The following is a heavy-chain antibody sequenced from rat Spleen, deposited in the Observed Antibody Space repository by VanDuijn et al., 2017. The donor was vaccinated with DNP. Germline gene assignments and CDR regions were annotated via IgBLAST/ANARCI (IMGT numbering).Heavy chain of an antibody. CDR1: GYSLTSYG. Sequence: VQLKESGPGLAQPSQTLSLTCTVSGYSLTSYGVSWARQPPGKGLEWIATISSGGDTDYNSAPKSRLSISRDTSKSQVFLKMNSLQTEDTAMYFCARWEGINAYWGQGTLVTVSS. CDR3: ARWEGINAY. CDR2: ISSGGDT. J-gene: IGHJ3*01. V-gene: IGHV2S12*01. D-gene: IGHD1-11*01.